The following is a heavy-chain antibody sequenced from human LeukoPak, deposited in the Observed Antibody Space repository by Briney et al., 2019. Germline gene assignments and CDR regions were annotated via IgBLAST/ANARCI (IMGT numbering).Heavy chain of an antibody. V-gene: IGHV3-9*01. D-gene: IGHD6-19*01. CDR2: ISWNSGSI. Sequence: GRSLRLSCAASGFTFDDYAMHWVRQAPGKGLEWVSGISWNSGSIGYADSVKGRFTISRDNAENSLYLQMNSLRAEDTALYYCAKGSVAEGGFDYWGQGTLVTVSS. CDR3: AKGSVAEGGFDY. CDR1: GFTFDDYA. J-gene: IGHJ4*02.